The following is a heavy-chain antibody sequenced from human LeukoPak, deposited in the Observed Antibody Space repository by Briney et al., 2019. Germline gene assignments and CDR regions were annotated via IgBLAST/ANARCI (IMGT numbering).Heavy chain of an antibody. V-gene: IGHV3-23*01. CDR1: GFTFSSYA. CDR3: AKGLHKYCSSTSCYTGEYFQH. Sequence: PGGSLRLSCAASGFTFSSYAMSWVRQAPGKGLEWVSAISGSGGSTYYADSVKGRVTISRDNSKNTLYLQMNSLRAEDTAVYYCAKGLHKYCSSTSCYTGEYFQHWGQGTLVTVSS. J-gene: IGHJ1*01. CDR2: ISGSGGST. D-gene: IGHD2-2*02.